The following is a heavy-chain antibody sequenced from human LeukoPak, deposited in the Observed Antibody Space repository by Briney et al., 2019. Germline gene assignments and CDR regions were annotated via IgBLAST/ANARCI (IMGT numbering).Heavy chain of an antibody. J-gene: IGHJ5*02. CDR2: INPNSGGT. V-gene: IGHV1-2*02. CDR1: GYTFTGYY. CDR3: AYSGARITMVRGVPGGWGS. D-gene: IGHD3-10*01. Sequence: ASVKVSCKASGYTFTGYYMHWVRQAPGQGLEWMGWINPNSGGTNYAQKFQGRVTMTRDTSISTAYMELSRLRSDDTAVYYCAYSGARITMVRGVPGGWGSWGQGTLVTVSS.